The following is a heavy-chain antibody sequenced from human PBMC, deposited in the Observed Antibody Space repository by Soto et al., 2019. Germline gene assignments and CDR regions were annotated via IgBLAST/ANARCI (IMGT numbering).Heavy chain of an antibody. CDR2: ISYDGSNK. CDR1: GFTFSSYG. J-gene: IGHJ6*02. D-gene: IGHD3-3*01. Sequence: QVQLVESGGGVVQPGRSLRLSCAASGFTFSSYGMHWVRQAPGKGLEWVAVISYDGSNKYYADSVKGRFTISRDNSKNTLYLQMNSLRAEDTAVYYCAKDLTRITIFGVVMSYYYYGMDVWGQGTTVTVSS. CDR3: AKDLTRITIFGVVMSYYYYGMDV. V-gene: IGHV3-30*18.